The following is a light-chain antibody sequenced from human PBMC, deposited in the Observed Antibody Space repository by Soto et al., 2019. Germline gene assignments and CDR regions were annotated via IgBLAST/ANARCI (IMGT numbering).Light chain of an antibody. CDR2: RND. Sequence: QSVLTQPPSASGTPGQRGTISCSGTFSNLGSNFVFWYQQLPGAAPKLLISRNDQRPSGVPDRFSGSKSGTSASLAISGLWSADEADYQCAAWDDSLRGVVFGGGTK. CDR1: FSNLGSNF. V-gene: IGLV1-47*03. J-gene: IGLJ2*01. CDR3: AAWDDSLRGVV.